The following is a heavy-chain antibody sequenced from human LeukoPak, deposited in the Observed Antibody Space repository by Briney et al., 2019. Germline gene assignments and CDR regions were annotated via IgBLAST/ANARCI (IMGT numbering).Heavy chain of an antibody. V-gene: IGHV3-64*01. CDR2: ISSNGGST. D-gene: IGHD4-17*01. CDR3: ARVGLYGDYDAGAFDI. J-gene: IGHJ3*02. CDR1: GFTFDDSA. Sequence: GGSLRLSCAASGFTFDDSAMSWVRQAPGKGLEYISAISSNGGSTYYANSVKGRFTISRDNSKNTLYLQMGSLRAEDMAVYYCARVGLYGDYDAGAFDIWGQGTMVTVSS.